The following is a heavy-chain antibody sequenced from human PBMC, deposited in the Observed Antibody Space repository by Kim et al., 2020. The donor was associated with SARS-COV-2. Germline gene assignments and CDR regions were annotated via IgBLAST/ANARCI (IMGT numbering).Heavy chain of an antibody. CDR3: ARHVAEATGNDY. J-gene: IGHJ4*02. CDR2: IDHSGSP. V-gene: IGHV4-34*01. Sequence: SETLSLTCAVHGASFRGYYWSWIRQSPEKGLEWIGEIDHSGSPKFNPSLKSRLTMSIDTSKNQFYLNLNSVTAADTAVYYCARHVAEATGNDYWGQGTLVTVSS. CDR1: GASFRGYY. D-gene: IGHD6-13*01.